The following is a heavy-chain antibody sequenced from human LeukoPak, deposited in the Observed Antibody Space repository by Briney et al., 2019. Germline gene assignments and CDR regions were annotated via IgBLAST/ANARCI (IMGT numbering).Heavy chain of an antibody. CDR2: IIPILGIA. J-gene: IGHJ5*02. CDR1: GGIFTSYA. CDR3: ARVYCSRTSCYNWFDP. Sequence: SVKVSCKASGGIFTSYAIHWVRQAPGQGLEWMGRIIPILGIANYAQKFQGRVTITADKSTSTAYMELSSLRSEDTAMYYCARVYCSRTSCYNWFDPWGQGTLVTVSS. V-gene: IGHV1-69*04. D-gene: IGHD2-2*01.